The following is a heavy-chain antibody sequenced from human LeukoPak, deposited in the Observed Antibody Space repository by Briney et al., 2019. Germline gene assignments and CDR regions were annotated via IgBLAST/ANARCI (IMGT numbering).Heavy chain of an antibody. CDR2: ISGSGGST. J-gene: IGHJ4*02. V-gene: IGHV3-23*01. Sequence: GGSLRLSCAASGFSFSSYAMSWVRQAPGKGLEWVSAISGSGGSTYYADSVKGRFTISRDNSKNTLYLQMNSLRAEDTAVYYCAKRDMSATGTGFDYWGQGTLVTVSS. CDR3: AKRDMSATGTGFDY. D-gene: IGHD6-13*01. CDR1: GFSFSSYA.